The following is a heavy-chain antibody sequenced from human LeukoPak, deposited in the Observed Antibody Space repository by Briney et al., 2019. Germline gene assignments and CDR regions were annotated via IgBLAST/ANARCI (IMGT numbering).Heavy chain of an antibody. CDR1: GFTFSSYA. D-gene: IGHD3-9*01. Sequence: PGGSLRLSCAASGFTFSSYAMSWVRQAPGKGLEWVSAISGSGGSTYYADSVKGRFTISRDNSKNTLYLQMNSLRAEDTAVYYCAQGDILTGYQFDYWGQGTLVTVSS. J-gene: IGHJ4*02. V-gene: IGHV3-23*01. CDR3: AQGDILTGYQFDY. CDR2: ISGSGGST.